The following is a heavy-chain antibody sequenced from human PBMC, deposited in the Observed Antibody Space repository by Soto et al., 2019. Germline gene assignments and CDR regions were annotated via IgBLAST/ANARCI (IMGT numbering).Heavy chain of an antibody. D-gene: IGHD2-2*01. Sequence: SESMSLACTVWGGSMCSYYWTWTRQPAGKGLEWIGRVYSSGGTHYNPSLKSRVTISLDTSKNQFSLRLLSVTDADTAVYYCARGQRFSDWFDLSGEAILVTGSS. CDR2: VYSSGGT. CDR3: ARGQRFSDWFDL. J-gene: IGHJ5*02. V-gene: IGHV4-4*07. CDR1: GGSMCSYY.